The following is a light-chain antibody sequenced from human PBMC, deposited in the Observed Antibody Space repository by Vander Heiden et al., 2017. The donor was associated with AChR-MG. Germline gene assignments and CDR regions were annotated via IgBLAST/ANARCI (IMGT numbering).Light chain of an antibody. V-gene: IGLV3-1*01. Sequence: SSELTQPPSVSVSPGQTASITCSGDKWGDKYACWYQQKQGQAPVLVIYQDSKRPSGIPERFSGSNSGNTATLTISGTQAMDEADYYCQAWDSSTAHVVFGGGTKLTVL. J-gene: IGLJ2*01. CDR3: QAWDSSTAHVV. CDR1: KWGDKY. CDR2: QDS.